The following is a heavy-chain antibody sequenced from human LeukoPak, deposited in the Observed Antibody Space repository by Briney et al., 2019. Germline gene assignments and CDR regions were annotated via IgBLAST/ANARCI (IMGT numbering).Heavy chain of an antibody. CDR3: VRDSSSPTHNFDY. J-gene: IGHJ4*02. CDR2: IYASGSH. D-gene: IGHD6-13*01. Sequence: SESLSLTCRASGFSISRYDWNWIRQAAGKGLEWIGRIYASGSHKYNPSLKSRVTMSVDTYKNQCSLKVSSVTAADTAVYYCVRDSSSPTHNFDYWGQGTLVTVSS. CDR1: GFSISRYD. V-gene: IGHV4-4*07.